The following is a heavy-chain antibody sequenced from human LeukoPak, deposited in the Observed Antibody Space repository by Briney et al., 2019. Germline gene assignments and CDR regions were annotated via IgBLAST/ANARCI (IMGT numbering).Heavy chain of an antibody. V-gene: IGHV4-34*01. CDR2: INHSGST. Sequence: SQTLSLTCAVSGGSFSGYYWSWIRQPPGKGLEWIGEINHSGSTNSNPSLKSRVTISVDTSKNQFSLKLSSVTAADTAVYYCARGQGQTYYDFWSGYWGHYYYYYMDVWGKGTTVTVSS. D-gene: IGHD3-3*01. CDR3: ARGQGQTYYDFWSGYWGHYYYYYMDV. J-gene: IGHJ6*03. CDR1: GGSFSGYY.